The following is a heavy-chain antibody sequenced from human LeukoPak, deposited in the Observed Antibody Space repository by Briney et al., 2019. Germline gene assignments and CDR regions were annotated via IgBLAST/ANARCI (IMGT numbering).Heavy chain of an antibody. CDR1: GGSISSGGYY. V-gene: IGHV4-31*03. D-gene: IGHD3-22*01. CDR2: IYYSGST. CDR3: ARVYYDSSGYYYEFDY. Sequence: SQTLSLTCTVSGGSISSGGYYWSWIRQHPGKGLEWIGYIYYSGSTYYNPSLKSRVTISVDTSKNQFSLKLSSVTAADTAVYYCARVYYDSSGYYYEFDYWGQGTLVTVSS. J-gene: IGHJ4*02.